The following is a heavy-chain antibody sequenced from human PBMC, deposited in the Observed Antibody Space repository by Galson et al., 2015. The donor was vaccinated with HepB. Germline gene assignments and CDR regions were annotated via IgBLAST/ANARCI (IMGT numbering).Heavy chain of an antibody. CDR3: ARQGDRYYSGMDV. Sequence: LSLTCTVSGGSISNYYRSWLRQPPGKGLEWFGYIHYSGNTNYNPSVKSRVTMSLDTSNNKFSLKLSSVTAADTAVYYCARQGDRYYSGMDVWGQGTTVTVSS. D-gene: IGHD2-21*02. CDR1: GGSISNYY. CDR2: IHYSGNT. V-gene: IGHV4-59*08. J-gene: IGHJ6*02.